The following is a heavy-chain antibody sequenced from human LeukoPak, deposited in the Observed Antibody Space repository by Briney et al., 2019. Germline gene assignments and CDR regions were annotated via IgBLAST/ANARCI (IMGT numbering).Heavy chain of an antibody. CDR3: ARDFLTGAGTFDY. CDR2: INPSGDST. J-gene: IGHJ4*02. Sequence: ASVKVSCKASEYVFTTDYIHWVRQAPGQGLEWMGTINPSGDSTTYAQNFQGRVTMTRDTSTSTVYMELSSLTSEDTAVYYCARDFLTGAGTFDYWGQGTLVTVSS. V-gene: IGHV1-46*01. D-gene: IGHD3-9*01. CDR1: EYVFTTDY.